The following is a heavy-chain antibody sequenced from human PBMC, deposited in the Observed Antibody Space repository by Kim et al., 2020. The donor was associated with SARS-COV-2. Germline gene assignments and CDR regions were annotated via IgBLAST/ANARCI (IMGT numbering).Heavy chain of an antibody. CDR1: GFTFNTYG. CDR3: AKSFSGSYFGYDY. D-gene: IGHD1-26*01. CDR2: ISYDGSNK. Sequence: GGSLRLSCAASGFTFNTYGMHWVRQAPGKGLEWVAVISYDGSNKYYADSVKGRFTISRDNSKNTLYLQMNSLRIEDTAVYYCAKSFSGSYFGYDYWGQRTLVTVSS. J-gene: IGHJ4*02. V-gene: IGHV3-30*18.